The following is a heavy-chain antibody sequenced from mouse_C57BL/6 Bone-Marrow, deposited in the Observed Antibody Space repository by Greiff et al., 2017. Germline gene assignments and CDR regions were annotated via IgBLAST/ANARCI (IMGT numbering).Heavy chain of an antibody. J-gene: IGHJ2*01. Sequence: QVQLQQPGAELVMPGASVKLSCKASGYTFTSYWMHWVKQRPGQGLEWIGEIDPSDSYTNYNQKFKGKSTLTVDKSSSTASMQLSSLTSEDSAVYYCARWGQLDYWGQGTTLTVSS. CDR2: IDPSDSYT. V-gene: IGHV1-69*01. CDR1: GYTFTSYW. CDR3: ARWGQLDY.